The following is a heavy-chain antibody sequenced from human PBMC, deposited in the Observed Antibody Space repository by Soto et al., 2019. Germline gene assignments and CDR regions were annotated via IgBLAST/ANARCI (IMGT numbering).Heavy chain of an antibody. Sequence: GGSLRLSCAASGFTFSSYAMSWVRQAPGKGLEWVSAISGSGGSTYYADSVKGRFTISRGNSKNTLYLQMNSLRAEDTAVYYCANFPLPLVVAGGGGPLYYFAYRARGPLVPVSA. CDR2: ISGSGGST. D-gene: IGHD3-22*01. CDR1: GFTFSSYA. V-gene: IGHV3-23*01. J-gene: IGHJ4*02. CDR3: ANFPLPLVVAGGGGPLYYFAY.